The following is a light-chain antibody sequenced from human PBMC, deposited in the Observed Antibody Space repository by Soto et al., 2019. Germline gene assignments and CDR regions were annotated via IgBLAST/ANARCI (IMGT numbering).Light chain of an antibody. Sequence: QSVLTQPPSVSAAPGQKVTISCSGSSSNIGNNYVSWYQQLPRTAPKLLIYENNKRPSGIPDRFSGSKSGTSATLGITGLQTGDEADYYCGTWDSSLSAGQVFGGGTQLTVL. CDR2: ENN. V-gene: IGLV1-51*02. J-gene: IGLJ3*02. CDR3: GTWDSSLSAGQV. CDR1: SSNIGNNY.